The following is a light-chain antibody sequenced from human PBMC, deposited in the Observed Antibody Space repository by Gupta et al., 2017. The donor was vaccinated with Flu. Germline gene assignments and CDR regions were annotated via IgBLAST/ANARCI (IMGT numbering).Light chain of an antibody. CDR2: WAT. V-gene: IGKV4-1*01. J-gene: IGKJ4*01. Sequence: NCKSSQSVLYDSTDKDYLSWYQQKPGQPPKLLINWATTRESGVPDRFTASGSGTDFTLTITSLQAEDVAIYYCQQYYDIPFTFGGGTKVEIK. CDR3: QQYYDIPFT. CDR1: QSVLYDSTDKDY.